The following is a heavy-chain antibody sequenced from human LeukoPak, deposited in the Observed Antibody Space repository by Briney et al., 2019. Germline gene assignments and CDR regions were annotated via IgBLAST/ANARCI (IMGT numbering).Heavy chain of an antibody. Sequence: SVKVSCKASGGTFSSYAISWVRQAPGQGLEWMGGIIPILGTANYAQKFQGRVTITTDESTSTAYMELSSLRSEDTAVYYCARRTAAAGPFDYWGQGTLVTVSS. D-gene: IGHD6-13*01. CDR2: IIPILGTA. CDR3: ARRTAAAGPFDY. V-gene: IGHV1-69*05. J-gene: IGHJ4*02. CDR1: GGTFSSYA.